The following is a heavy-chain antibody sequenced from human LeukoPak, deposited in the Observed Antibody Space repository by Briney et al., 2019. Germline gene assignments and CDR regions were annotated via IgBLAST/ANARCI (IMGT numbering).Heavy chain of an antibody. J-gene: IGHJ6*03. Sequence: SETLSLTCTVSGGPIISYYWSWIRQSAGKGLECIGRIYGSGITDYSPSLKSRITMSLDMSKKQFSLKLSSVTAADTAVYYCARLKYYDSTGYSPSYYMDVWGKGTSVTV. CDR1: GGPIISYY. CDR3: ARLKYYDSTGYSPSYYMDV. V-gene: IGHV4-4*07. CDR2: IYGSGIT. D-gene: IGHD3-22*01.